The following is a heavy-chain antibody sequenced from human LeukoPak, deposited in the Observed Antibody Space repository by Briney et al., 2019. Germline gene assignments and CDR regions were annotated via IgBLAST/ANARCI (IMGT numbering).Heavy chain of an antibody. CDR2: ISGGGGYTST. Sequence: PGGSLRLSCAASGFTFSSYGIHWVRQAPGKGLEWVSAISGGGGYTSTYYADSVKGRFTISRGNSKNTLYLQMNSLRAEDTAVYYCAKPPPDNYHYYYGMDVWGQGTTVTVSS. J-gene: IGHJ6*02. V-gene: IGHV3-23*01. CDR1: GFTFSSYG. CDR3: AKPPPDNYHYYYGMDV.